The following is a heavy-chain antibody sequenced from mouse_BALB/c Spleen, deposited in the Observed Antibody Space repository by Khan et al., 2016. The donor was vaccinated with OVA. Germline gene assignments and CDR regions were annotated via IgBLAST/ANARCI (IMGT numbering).Heavy chain of an antibody. D-gene: IGHD1-3*01. CDR2: ISTGSGNT. J-gene: IGHJ3*01. Sequence: QVQLKESGTELARPGASVKLSCKASGYTFTDYNINWVKQRPGQGLEWIGEISTGSGNTYYNEKFKGKATLTADKSSSTAYMQLSSLTSEDSAVCVCAREWGDWFAYWGQGTLVTVSA. V-gene: IGHV1-77*01. CDR3: AREWGDWFAY. CDR1: GYTFTDYN.